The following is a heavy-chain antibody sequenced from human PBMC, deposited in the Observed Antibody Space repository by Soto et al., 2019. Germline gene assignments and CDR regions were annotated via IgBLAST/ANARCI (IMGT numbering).Heavy chain of an antibody. J-gene: IGHJ4*02. Sequence: QVQLQESGPGLVKPSETLSLTCIVPGGSTSSYYWRWIRQPPGKGLRWIGYIYYTGSTNYNPSLTSRATISVDTSKTEFSQKLSSVSAADPAVYYCARGVVPAARDPEPYFVYWGKGTLVTVSS. V-gene: IGHV4-59*08. D-gene: IGHD2-2*01. CDR2: IYYTGST. CDR1: GGSTSSYY. CDR3: ARGVVPAARDPEPYFVY.